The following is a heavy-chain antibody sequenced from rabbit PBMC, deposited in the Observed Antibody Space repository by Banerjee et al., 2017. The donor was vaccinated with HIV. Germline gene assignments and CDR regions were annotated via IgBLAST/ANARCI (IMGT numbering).Heavy chain of an antibody. CDR1: GFSFSSSYY. CDR3: ARAYISSRGMDL. Sequence: SGFSFSSSYYMYWVRQAPGKGLEWIGYITYGGSAYYASWVNGRFTISRHNAQNTLYLQLNSLTAADTATHFCARAYISSRGMDLWGQGTLVTVS. CDR2: ITYGGSA. J-gene: IGHJ6*01. V-gene: IGHV1S28*01. D-gene: IGHD1-1*01.